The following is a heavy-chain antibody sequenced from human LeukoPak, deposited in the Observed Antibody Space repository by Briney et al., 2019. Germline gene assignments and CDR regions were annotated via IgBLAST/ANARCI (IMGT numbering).Heavy chain of an antibody. J-gene: IGHJ3*02. CDR2: IYYSGST. V-gene: IGHV4-39*01. CDR3: ARIVTYDILDI. D-gene: IGHD3-9*01. CDR1: GGSISSSSYY. Sequence: PSETLSLTCTVSGGSISSSSYYWGWLRQPPGKGLEWIGSIYYSGSTYYNPSLKSRVTISVDTSKNQFSLKLSSVTAADTAVYYCARIVTYDILDIWGQGTMVTVSS.